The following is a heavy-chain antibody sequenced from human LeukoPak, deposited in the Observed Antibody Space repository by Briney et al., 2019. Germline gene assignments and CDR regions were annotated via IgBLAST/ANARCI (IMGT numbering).Heavy chain of an antibody. CDR1: GGSISSYY. Sequence: SETLSLTCTVSGGSISSYYWSWIRQPPGKGLEGIGYIYYSGSTNYNPSLKSRVTISVDTSKNQFSLKLSSVTAADTAVYYCARGRGYSYGYYFDYWGQGTLVTVSS. CDR3: ARGRGYSYGYYFDY. J-gene: IGHJ4*02. D-gene: IGHD5-18*01. V-gene: IGHV4-59*01. CDR2: IYYSGST.